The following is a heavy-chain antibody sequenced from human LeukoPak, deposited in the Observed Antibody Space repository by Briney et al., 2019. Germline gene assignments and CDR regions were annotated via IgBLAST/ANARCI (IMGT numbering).Heavy chain of an antibody. D-gene: IGHD2-21*01. J-gene: IGHJ3*02. CDR2: INPDDGST. CDR1: GFTFRKYW. Sequence: GGSLRLSCAASGFTFRKYWLHWVRQAPGKGLVWVSRINPDDGSTSYADSVKGRFTISRDNAKSTLYLQMNSLRAEDTAVYYCLTIVETDLDAFDIWGQGTKVTVSS. CDR3: LTIVETDLDAFDI. V-gene: IGHV3-74*01.